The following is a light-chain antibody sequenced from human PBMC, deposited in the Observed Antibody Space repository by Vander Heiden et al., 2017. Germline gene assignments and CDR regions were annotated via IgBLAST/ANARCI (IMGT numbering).Light chain of an antibody. V-gene: IGKV1-39*01. J-gene: IGKJ1*01. CDR2: AAS. Sequence: DIQMTQSPSSLSASVGDRVTITCRASQSISGYLNWYQQKPGRAPKLLIYAASSLQSGVPSRFSGSGSGTDFSLTISSLQVEDFATYYCQQSDSIPWTFGQGTKVEIK. CDR3: QQSDSIPWT. CDR1: QSISGY.